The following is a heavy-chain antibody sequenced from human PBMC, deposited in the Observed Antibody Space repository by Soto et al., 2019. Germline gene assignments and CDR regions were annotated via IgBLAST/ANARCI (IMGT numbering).Heavy chain of an antibody. CDR3: VKDTTSGTICGVDSGAMDV. D-gene: IGHD3-3*01. Sequence: EEQLVESGGGLVQPGRSLRLSCAASGFTFDDYALHWVRQYPGKGLEWVSGISGNGGGMGYADSVKGRFTISRDNAKNFLYLQMNSLGTEDTGFYFCVKDTTSGTICGVDSGAMDVWGRGTTVTVSS. CDR1: GFTFDDYA. J-gene: IGHJ6*02. V-gene: IGHV3-9*01. CDR2: ISGNGGGM.